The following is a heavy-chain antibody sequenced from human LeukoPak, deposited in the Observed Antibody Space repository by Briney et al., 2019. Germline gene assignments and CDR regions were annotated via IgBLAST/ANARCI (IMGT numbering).Heavy chain of an antibody. D-gene: IGHD2-2*01. CDR2: IKQDGSEK. Sequence: GGSLRLSCAASGFTFSSYWMSWVRQTPGKGLEWVANIKQDGSEKYYVGSVKGRFTISRDNAKSSLFLQMNSLRAEDTAVYYCARRGPVGCSGTSCFAGPVDSWGQGTLVTVSS. V-gene: IGHV3-7*01. CDR1: GFTFSSYW. J-gene: IGHJ5*02. CDR3: ARRGPVGCSGTSCFAGPVDS.